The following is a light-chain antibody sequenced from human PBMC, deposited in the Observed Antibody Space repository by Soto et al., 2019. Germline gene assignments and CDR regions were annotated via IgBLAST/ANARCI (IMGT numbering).Light chain of an antibody. J-gene: IGKJ1*01. CDR1: QSISSW. Sequence: DIQMTQSPSALSASVGDRATITCRASQSISSWLAWYQQKPGKAPKLLIYDASTLQSGVPDRFSGSGSGTDFTLTISSLQAEDVAVYYCQQYYSTPWTFGQGTKVDIK. V-gene: IGKV1-5*01. CDR2: DAS. CDR3: QQYYSTPWT.